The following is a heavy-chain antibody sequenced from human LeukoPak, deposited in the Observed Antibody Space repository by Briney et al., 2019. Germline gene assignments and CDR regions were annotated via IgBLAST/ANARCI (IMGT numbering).Heavy chain of an antibody. CDR3: AKTTVGYSSGRYPGWPADC. CDR1: GFTFNTYA. J-gene: IGHJ4*02. CDR2: ICGSGGCT. D-gene: IGHD6-19*01. Sequence: SGGSLRLSCEASGFTFNTYAIYWVRQAPGKGLEWVSGICGSGGCTYYADTVKGRFTISRDNSKNTVYLQMNTLAADDTAVYYCAKTTVGYSSGRYPGWPADCWGQGTLVTVSS. V-gene: IGHV3-23*01.